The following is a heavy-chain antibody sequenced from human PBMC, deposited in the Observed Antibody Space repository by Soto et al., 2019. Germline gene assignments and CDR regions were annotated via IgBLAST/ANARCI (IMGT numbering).Heavy chain of an antibody. Sequence: QVQLVESGGGVVQPGRSLRLSCAASGFTFSSYGMHWVRQAPGKGLEWVAVISDDGRDKHHAGPVKGRFTITRDNSKNTLYLIMDSLRREDWAVYYCAKDRNRGAAVYCFDCWGQGTLVAVSS. CDR3: AKDRNRGAAVYCFDC. CDR1: GFTFSSYG. V-gene: IGHV3-30*18. D-gene: IGHD6-13*01. CDR2: ISDDGRDK. J-gene: IGHJ4*02.